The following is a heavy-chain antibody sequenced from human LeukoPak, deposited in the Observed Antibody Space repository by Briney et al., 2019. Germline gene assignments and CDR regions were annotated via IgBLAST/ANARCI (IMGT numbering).Heavy chain of an antibody. Sequence: PSQTLSLTCTVSGGSISSYYWSWIRQPPGKGLEWIGYIYYSGSTNYNPSLKSRVTISVDKSKNQFSLHLSSVTAADTAIYYCARSGANIYSLDVWGQGTTVTVSS. CDR3: ARSGANIYSLDV. CDR2: IYYSGST. V-gene: IGHV4-59*12. D-gene: IGHD2/OR15-2a*01. CDR1: GGSISSYY. J-gene: IGHJ6*02.